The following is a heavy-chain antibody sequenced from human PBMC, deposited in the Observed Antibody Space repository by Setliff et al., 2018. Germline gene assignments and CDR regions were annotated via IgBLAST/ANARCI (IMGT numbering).Heavy chain of an antibody. D-gene: IGHD3-22*01. CDR2: ISTSGNT. CDR1: GGSIINSYY. V-gene: IGHV4-4*07. CDR3: AKEGYYDHFGYYHYYFDF. J-gene: IGHJ4*02. Sequence: PSETLSLTCTVSGGSIINSYYWSWIRQPAGKGLEWIGRISTSGNTNYNPSLKSRVTVSLDTSKNQFSLRLSSVTAADTAVYYCAKEGYYDHFGYYHYYFDFWGQGTLVTVSS.